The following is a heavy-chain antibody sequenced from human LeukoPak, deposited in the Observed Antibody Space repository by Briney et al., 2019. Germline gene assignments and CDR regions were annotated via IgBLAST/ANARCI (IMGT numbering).Heavy chain of an antibody. Sequence: GRSLRLSCAASGFTFDDYAMHWVRQAPGEGLEWVSGISWNSGSIGYADSVKGRFTISRDNAKNSLYLQMNSLRAEDTALYYCAKDTAYTQDAFDIWGQGTMVTVSS. CDR1: GFTFDDYA. CDR2: ISWNSGSI. J-gene: IGHJ3*02. CDR3: AKDTAYTQDAFDI. D-gene: IGHD4-4*01. V-gene: IGHV3-9*01.